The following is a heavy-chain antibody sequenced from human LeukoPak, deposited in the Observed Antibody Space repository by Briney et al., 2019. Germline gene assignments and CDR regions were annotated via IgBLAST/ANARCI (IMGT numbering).Heavy chain of an antibody. J-gene: IGHJ4*02. D-gene: IGHD1-26*01. CDR2: IKQDGSEE. V-gene: IGHV3-7*03. CDR1: GFTFSNYW. Sequence: GGSLRLSCAASGFTFSNYWMSWVRQAPGKGLEWVAKIKQDGSEEYYVDSVKGRFTISRDNAKNSLFLQMNSLRVEDTAIYYCARGGSYPGCWGQGTLVTVSS. CDR3: ARGGSYPGC.